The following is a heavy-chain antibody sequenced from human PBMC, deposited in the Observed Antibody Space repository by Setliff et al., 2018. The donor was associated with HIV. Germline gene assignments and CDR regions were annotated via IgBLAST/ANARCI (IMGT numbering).Heavy chain of an antibody. CDR2: ISAYNGNT. D-gene: IGHD3-10*01. CDR1: GDTFSNSA. Sequence: ASVKVSCKASGDTFSNSAIYWVRQAPGQGLEWMGGISAYNGNTNYEQKLQGRVTMTTHTSTSTAYMELRSLRSDDTAVYYCARPSGSGSSYYYYGMDVWGQGTTVTVSS. V-gene: IGHV1-18*01. J-gene: IGHJ6*02. CDR3: ARPSGSGSSYYYYGMDV.